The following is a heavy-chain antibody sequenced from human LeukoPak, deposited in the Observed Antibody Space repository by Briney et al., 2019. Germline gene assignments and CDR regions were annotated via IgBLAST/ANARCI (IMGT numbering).Heavy chain of an antibody. CDR2: ISSSSSYI. D-gene: IGHD3-22*01. Sequence: GGSLRLSCAASGFTFSSYSMNWVRQAPGKGLEWVSSISSSSSYIYYADSVKGRFTISRDNAKNSLYLQMNSLRAEDTAVYYCARGVHDSSGYYSLYWYHYMDVWGKGTTVTVSS. CDR1: GFTFSSYS. CDR3: ARGVHDSSGYYSLYWYHYMDV. V-gene: IGHV3-21*01. J-gene: IGHJ6*03.